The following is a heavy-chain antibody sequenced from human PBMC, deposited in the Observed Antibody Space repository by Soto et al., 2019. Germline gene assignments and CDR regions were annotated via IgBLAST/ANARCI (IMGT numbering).Heavy chain of an antibody. J-gene: IGHJ4*01. D-gene: IGHD3-10*02. CDR2: ISYDGSNK. CDR1: GVTFSSCA. Sequence: GGSLRLSCAASGVTFSSCAMHWVRQAPGKGLEWVALISYDGSNKYYADSVRGRFTISADIAENSVILQMNTLRDEDSAVYFCVRDRDLYRDMFHADLWGQGTLVTVSS. V-gene: IGHV3-30-3*01. CDR3: VRDRDLYRDMFHADL.